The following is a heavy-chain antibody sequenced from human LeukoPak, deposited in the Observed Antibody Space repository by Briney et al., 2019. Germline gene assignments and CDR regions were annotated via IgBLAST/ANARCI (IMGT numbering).Heavy chain of an antibody. CDR1: GGSISSGSYY. J-gene: IGHJ3*02. CDR2: IYTSGST. D-gene: IGHD3-22*01. Sequence: SETLSLTCTVSGGSISSGSYYWSWIRQPAGKGLEWIGRIYTSGSTNYNPSLKSRVTISVDTSKNQFSLKLSSVTAADTAVYYCAKVRMITMIAYDAFDIWGQGTMVTVSS. CDR3: AKVRMITMIAYDAFDI. V-gene: IGHV4-61*02.